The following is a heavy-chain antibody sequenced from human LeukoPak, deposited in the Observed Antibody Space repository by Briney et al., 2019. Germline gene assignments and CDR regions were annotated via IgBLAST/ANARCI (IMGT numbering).Heavy chain of an antibody. CDR1: GGTFSSYA. V-gene: IGHV1-69*05. CDR3: ARELPEKYCSGGSCYSDYYFDY. J-gene: IGHJ4*02. CDR2: IIPIFGTA. D-gene: IGHD2-15*01. Sequence: SVKVSCKASGGTFSSYAISWVRQAPGQGLEWMGGIIPIFGTANYAQKFQGRVTITTDQSTSTAYMELSSLRSEDTAVYYCARELPEKYCSGGSCYSDYYFDYWGQGTLVTVSS.